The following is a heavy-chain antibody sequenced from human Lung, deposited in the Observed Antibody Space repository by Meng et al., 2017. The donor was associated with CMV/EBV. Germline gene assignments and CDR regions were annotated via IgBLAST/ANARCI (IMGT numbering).Heavy chain of an antibody. V-gene: IGHV3-30*04. D-gene: IGHD1-26*01. CDR1: GFTFNTYG. J-gene: IGHJ6*02. CDR3: ARVLAEREDYYCGMDV. Sequence: GGSXRLXCAASGFTFNTYGVHWVRQAPGKGLEWVAVISSDGSKKYYADSVKGRFTISRDNSKNTLYLQMNSLRPEDTAVYFCARVLAEREDYYCGMDVWGQXTTVTV. CDR2: ISSDGSKK.